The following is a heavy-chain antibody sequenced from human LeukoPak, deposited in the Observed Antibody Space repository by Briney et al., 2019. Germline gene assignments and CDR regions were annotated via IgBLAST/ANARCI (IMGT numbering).Heavy chain of an antibody. V-gene: IGHV1-69*06. Sequence: SSVKVSCQASGGTFSSYAISWVRQAPGQGLEWRGGVNPIFGTANYAQKFQGRVTITADKSTSTAYMELGSLRSEDTAVYYCARIPPYGSGSYSYYGMDVWGKGTTVTVSS. J-gene: IGHJ6*04. D-gene: IGHD3-10*01. CDR3: ARIPPYGSGSYSYYGMDV. CDR1: GGTFSSYA. CDR2: VNPIFGTA.